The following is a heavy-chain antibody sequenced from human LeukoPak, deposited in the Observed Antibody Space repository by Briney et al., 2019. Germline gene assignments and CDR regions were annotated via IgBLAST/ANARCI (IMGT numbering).Heavy chain of an antibody. D-gene: IGHD3-22*01. CDR2: IYHSGST. V-gene: IGHV4-59*01. CDR3: ARGADYYDSSGYKWFDP. CDR1: GGSLSSYY. J-gene: IGHJ5*02. Sequence: SETLSLTCTVSGGSLSSYYWSWIRQPPGKGLEWIGYIYHSGSTNYNPSLKSRFTISIDTSKNQFSLKLSSVTAADTAVYYCARGADYYDSSGYKWFDPWGQGTLVTVSS.